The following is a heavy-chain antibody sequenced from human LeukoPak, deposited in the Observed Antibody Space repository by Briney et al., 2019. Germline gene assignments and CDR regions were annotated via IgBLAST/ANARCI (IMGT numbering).Heavy chain of an antibody. D-gene: IGHD3-3*01. Sequence: GGSLRLSCAASGFTFDDYGMSWVRQAPGKGLEWVSGINWNGGSTGYADSVKGRFTISRDNAKNSLYLQMNSLRAEDMALYYFPKGKYDFWSGNVFDYWGQGTLVTASS. CDR2: INWNGGST. J-gene: IGHJ4*02. CDR3: PKGKYDFWSGNVFDY. V-gene: IGHV3-20*04. CDR1: GFTFDDYG.